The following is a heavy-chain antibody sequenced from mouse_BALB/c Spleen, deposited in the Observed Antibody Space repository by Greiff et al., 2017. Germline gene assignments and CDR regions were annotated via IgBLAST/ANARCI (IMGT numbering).Heavy chain of an antibody. D-gene: IGHD1-1*01. J-gene: IGHJ3*01. CDR1: GFSLTSYG. V-gene: IGHV2-9*02. Sequence: QVQLKESGPGLVAPSQSLSITCTVSGFSLTSYGVHWVRQPPGKGLEWLGVIWAGGSTNYNSALMSRLSISKDNSTSQVFLKMNSLQTYDTAMYYCARDSNYYYGSSFAYWGQGTLVTVSA. CDR3: ARDSNYYYGSSFAY. CDR2: IWAGGST.